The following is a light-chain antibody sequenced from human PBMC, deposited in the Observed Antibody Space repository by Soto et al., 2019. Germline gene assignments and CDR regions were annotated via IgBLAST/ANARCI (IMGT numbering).Light chain of an antibody. J-gene: IGKJ1*01. CDR3: QQYYSTPPT. CDR2: WAS. V-gene: IGKV4-1*01. CDR1: QSVLYSSNNKNY. Sequence: DIVMTQSPDSLAVSLGERANINCKSSQSVLYSSNNKNYLAWYQQKPGQPPKLLIYWASTRESGVPDRFSGDGSGTDFTLTISTLQAEDVAVYYCQQYYSTPPTFGEGTKVEIK.